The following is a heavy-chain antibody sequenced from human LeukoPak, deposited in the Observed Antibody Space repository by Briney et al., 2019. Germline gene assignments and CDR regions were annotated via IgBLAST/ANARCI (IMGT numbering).Heavy chain of an antibody. D-gene: IGHD2-2*02. Sequence: GGSLRLSCAASGFTFTTYWMSWVRQAPGKGLEWVANIRQDESEKYYVDSVKGRFTISRGNAKKSLYLQMNSLRAEDTAVYYCARSLGCSSSSCYMDYWGQGTLVTVSS. CDR2: IRQDESEK. CDR1: GFTFTTYW. J-gene: IGHJ4*02. V-gene: IGHV3-7*01. CDR3: ARSLGCSSSSCYMDY.